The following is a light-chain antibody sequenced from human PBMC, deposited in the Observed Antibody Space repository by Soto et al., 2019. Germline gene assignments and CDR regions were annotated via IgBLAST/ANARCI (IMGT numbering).Light chain of an antibody. CDR2: GAS. CDR3: QQYNNWLST. CDR1: QSVSSN. V-gene: IGKV3-15*01. J-gene: IGKJ4*01. Sequence: TLSVSPGERATLSCRASQSVSSNLAWYQQKPGQALRLLIYGASTRATGIPARFSGSGSGTEFTLTISSLQSEDFAVYYCQQYNNWLSTFGGGTKVDIK.